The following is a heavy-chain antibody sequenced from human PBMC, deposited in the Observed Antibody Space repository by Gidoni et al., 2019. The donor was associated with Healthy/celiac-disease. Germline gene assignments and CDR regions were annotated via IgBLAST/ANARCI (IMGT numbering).Heavy chain of an antibody. D-gene: IGHD3-10*01. Sequence: EVQPLESGGGLVQPGGSLSLSCAASGFTLSPYAVSWVRRAPGMGLEWVSAISGSGGSTYYADAVKGRFTISRDNSKNTLYLQMNSLRAEDTAVYYCAKAEPRLLWFGELSEQVYYYMDVWGKGTTVTVSS. CDR3: AKAEPRLLWFGELSEQVYYYMDV. CDR2: ISGSGGST. V-gene: IGHV3-23*01. J-gene: IGHJ6*03. CDR1: GFTLSPYA.